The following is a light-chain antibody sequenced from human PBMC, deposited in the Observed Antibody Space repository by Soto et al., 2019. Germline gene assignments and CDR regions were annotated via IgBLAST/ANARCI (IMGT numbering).Light chain of an antibody. CDR3: CSYAGAASSLL. Sequence: QSALTQPRSVSGSPGQSVTISCTGSSRDIGSYNFVSWFQQDPGKAPKLIIYDVTKRPSGVPDRFSASKSGNTASLTISGRQDEDEADYYCCSYAGAASSLLFGGGTELTVL. CDR2: DVT. V-gene: IGLV2-11*01. J-gene: IGLJ3*02. CDR1: SRDIGSYNF.